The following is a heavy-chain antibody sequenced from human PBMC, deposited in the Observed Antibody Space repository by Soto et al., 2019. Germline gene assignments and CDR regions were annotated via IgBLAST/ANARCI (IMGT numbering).Heavy chain of an antibody. J-gene: IGHJ6*02. CDR1: GDTFKSYA. D-gene: IGHD2-15*01. CDR2: IIPLFGTA. V-gene: IGHV1-69*18. Sequence: QVQLVQSGAEVKKPGSSVKVSCKVSGDTFKSYAFSWVRQSPGQGLEWRGRIIPLFGTADYPLRFQGRVTISADESTSTAYMELSSLRAEDTAVYYCARDTDVVVVAATLNFYYYGLEVWGQGTTVTVSS. CDR3: ARDTDVVVVAATLNFYYYGLEV.